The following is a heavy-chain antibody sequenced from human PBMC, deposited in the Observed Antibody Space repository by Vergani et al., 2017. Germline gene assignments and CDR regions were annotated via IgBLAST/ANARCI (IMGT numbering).Heavy chain of an antibody. CDR3: ARDHSSGWYTNFDY. V-gene: IGHV3-30-3*01. J-gene: IGHJ4*02. Sequence: QVQLVESGGGVVQPGWSLRLSCAASGFTLSSYAMHWVRQAPGKGLEWVAVISYDGSNKYYADSVKGRFTRSRDNSKNTLYLQMNSLRAEDTAVYYCARDHSSGWYTNFDYWGQGTLVTVSS. D-gene: IGHD6-19*01. CDR1: GFTLSSYA. CDR2: ISYDGSNK.